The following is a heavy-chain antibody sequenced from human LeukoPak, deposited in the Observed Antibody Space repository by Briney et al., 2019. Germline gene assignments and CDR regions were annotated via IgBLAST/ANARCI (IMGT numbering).Heavy chain of an antibody. CDR1: GFIFKNYA. V-gene: IGHV3-9*01. J-gene: IGHJ4*02. CDR3: AKDNRRHYTSGPNPDSLH. D-gene: IGHD6-19*01. CDR2: ISWNSGSI. Sequence: GGSLRLSCAGSGFIFKNYAMHWVRQPPGKGLEWVSGISWNSGSIDYADSVKGRFTISRDNAKNSLYLQMNSLRVEDTAFYYCAKDNRRHYTSGPNPDSLHWGQGALVTVSS.